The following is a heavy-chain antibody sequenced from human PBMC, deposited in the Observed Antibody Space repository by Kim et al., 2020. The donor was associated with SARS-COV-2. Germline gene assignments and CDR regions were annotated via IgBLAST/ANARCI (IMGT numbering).Heavy chain of an antibody. D-gene: IGHD3-16*01. CDR3: IRGLGDF. CDR2: DGGLT. Sequence: DGGLTSHANSVKSRFNVSRDSAKSTLYLQMNGLRVEDTAVYYCIRGLGDFWGRRTLVTVSS. J-gene: IGHJ4*02. V-gene: IGHV3-74*01.